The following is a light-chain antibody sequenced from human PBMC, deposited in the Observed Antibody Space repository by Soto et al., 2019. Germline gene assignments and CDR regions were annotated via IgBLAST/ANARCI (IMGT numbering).Light chain of an antibody. CDR1: SSNIGAGYD. V-gene: IGLV1-40*01. Sequence: SVLTQPPSVSGAPGQRVTISCTGSSSNIGAGYDVHWYQQLPGTAPKLLIYGNSNRPSGVPDRFSGSKSGTSASLAITGLHAEDEADYYCQSYDSSLSGSNYVFGTGTKLTVL. J-gene: IGLJ1*01. CDR2: GNS. CDR3: QSYDSSLSGSNYV.